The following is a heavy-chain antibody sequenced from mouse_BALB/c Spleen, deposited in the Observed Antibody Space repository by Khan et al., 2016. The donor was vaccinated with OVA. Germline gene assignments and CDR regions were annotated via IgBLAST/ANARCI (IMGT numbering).Heavy chain of an antibody. CDR1: GFTFSNYA. Sequence: EVELVESGGGLVKPGGSLKLSCAASGFTFSNYAMSWVRQTPEKRLEWVASISSGSSPYYQYSVKGRFPIFRDNARNILYLQMSSLRSEDTAMYYWARDYWFAYWGQGTLVTVSA. CDR2: ISSGSSP. V-gene: IGHV5-6-5*01. CDR3: ARDYWFAY. J-gene: IGHJ3*01.